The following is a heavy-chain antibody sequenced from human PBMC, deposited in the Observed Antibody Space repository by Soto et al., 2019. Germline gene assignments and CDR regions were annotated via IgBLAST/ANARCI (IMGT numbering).Heavy chain of an antibody. D-gene: IGHD3-9*01. J-gene: IGHJ4*02. CDR3: ARGPHYFESRGNSTPAN. Sequence: PSETLSLTCAVSGGSFSGYYWSWIRQSPGKGLEWIGYINQVGSTNLNPSLESRLTISVDTSKKQYSLRLTSVTAADTAVYFCARGPHYFESRGNSTPANRGQANIVTASS. CDR2: INQVGST. V-gene: IGHV4-34*01. CDR1: GGSFSGYY.